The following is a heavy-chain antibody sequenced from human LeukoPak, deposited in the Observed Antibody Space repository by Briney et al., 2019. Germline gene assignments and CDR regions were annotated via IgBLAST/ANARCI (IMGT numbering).Heavy chain of an antibody. D-gene: IGHD4-17*01. J-gene: IGHJ5*02. V-gene: IGHV3-21*01. Sequence: GGSLRLSCAASGFSFISYSMNWVRHAPGKRLEWVSSISSSSDYIYHADSVKGRFTISRDNPKKSLYLQMNSLRAEDTAVYYCARGATTTRFGRFDPWGQGTLVIVSS. CDR2: ISSSSDYI. CDR1: GFSFISYS. CDR3: ARGATTTRFGRFDP.